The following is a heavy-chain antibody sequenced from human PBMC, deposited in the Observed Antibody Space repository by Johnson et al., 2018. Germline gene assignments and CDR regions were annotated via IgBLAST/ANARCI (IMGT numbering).Heavy chain of an antibody. J-gene: IGHJ6*02. D-gene: IGHD2-15*01. V-gene: IGHV3-23*01. Sequence: VQLQESGGGLVQPGGSLRLSCAASGFTFSSYAMSWVRQAPGKGLEWVSAISGSGGSTYYADSVKGRFTISRDNAKNSLYLQMNSLRAEDTAGYYCARVRVVDYYGMDVWGQGTTVTVSS. CDR3: ARVRVVDYYGMDV. CDR1: GFTFSSYA. CDR2: ISGSGGST.